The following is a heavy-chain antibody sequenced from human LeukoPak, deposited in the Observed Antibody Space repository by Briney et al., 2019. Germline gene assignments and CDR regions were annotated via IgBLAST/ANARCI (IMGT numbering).Heavy chain of an antibody. J-gene: IGHJ3*02. Sequence: PGGSLRLSCAASGFTFSDYSMNWVRQAPGKGLEWVSSISSSSSYIYYADSVKGRFTISRDNAKNSLYPQMNSLRAEDTAVYYCARDCSSTSCYTYAFDIWGQGTMVTVSS. CDR3: ARDCSSTSCYTYAFDI. CDR1: GFTFSDYS. V-gene: IGHV3-21*01. CDR2: ISSSSSYI. D-gene: IGHD2-2*02.